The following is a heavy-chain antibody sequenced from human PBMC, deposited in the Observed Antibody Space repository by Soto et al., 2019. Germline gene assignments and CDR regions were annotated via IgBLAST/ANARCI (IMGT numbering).Heavy chain of an antibody. V-gene: IGHV4-30-4*01. CDR2: IYNGGST. Sequence: QVQLQESGPGLVKPSQTLYLTCTVSGGSISTVNYWWSWIRQSPDMGLEWIGHIYNGGSTYNNPSLESRVTMSVDTAKNQLSLTLSSVRAADTAVYYCARGPSGDKVDSWGQGTLVTVSS. D-gene: IGHD7-27*01. J-gene: IGHJ4*02. CDR3: ARGPSGDKVDS. CDR1: GGSISTVNYW.